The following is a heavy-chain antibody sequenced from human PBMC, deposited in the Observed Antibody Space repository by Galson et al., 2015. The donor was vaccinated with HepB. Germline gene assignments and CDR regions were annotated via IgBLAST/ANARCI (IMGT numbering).Heavy chain of an antibody. J-gene: IGHJ1*01. D-gene: IGHD6-19*01. V-gene: IGHV3-21*01. CDR3: ARDRSSGWFQH. Sequence: SLRLSCAASGFTFSSYSMNWVRQAPGKGLEWVSSISSSSSYIYYADSVKGRFTISRDNAKNSLYLQMNSLRAEDTAVYYCARDRSSGWFQHWGQGTLVTVSS. CDR2: ISSSSSYI. CDR1: GFTFSSYS.